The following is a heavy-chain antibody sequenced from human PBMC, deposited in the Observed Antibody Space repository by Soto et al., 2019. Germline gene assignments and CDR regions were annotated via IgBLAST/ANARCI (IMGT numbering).Heavy chain of an antibody. J-gene: IGHJ4*02. CDR3: ARGGTDYGGNSDY. CDR2: IWYDGSNK. CDR1: GFTFSSYR. D-gene: IGHD4-17*01. Sequence: QVQLVESGGGVVQPGRSLRLSCAASGFTFSSYRMHWVRQAPGKGLEWVAVIWYDGSNKYYADSVKGRFTISRDNSKNTLYLQMNSLRAEDTTVYYCARGGTDYGGNSDYWGQGTLVTVSS. V-gene: IGHV3-33*01.